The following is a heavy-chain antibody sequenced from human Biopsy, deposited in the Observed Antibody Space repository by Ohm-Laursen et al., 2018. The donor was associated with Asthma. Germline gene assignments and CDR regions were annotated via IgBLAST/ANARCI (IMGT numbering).Heavy chain of an antibody. Sequence: SETLSLTCTVSGGSISSSSYYWGWIRQPPGKGLEWIGSIYYSGSTYYNPSLKSRVTISVDTSKNQFSLKLSSVTAADTAIYYCARERMFFYDSSGYGAFDIWGQGTLVTVSS. V-gene: IGHV4-39*07. CDR1: GGSISSSSYY. CDR3: ARERMFFYDSSGYGAFDI. J-gene: IGHJ3*02. D-gene: IGHD3-22*01. CDR2: IYYSGST.